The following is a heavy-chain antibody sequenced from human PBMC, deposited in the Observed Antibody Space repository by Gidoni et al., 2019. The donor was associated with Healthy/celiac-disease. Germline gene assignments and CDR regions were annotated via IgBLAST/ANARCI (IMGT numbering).Heavy chain of an antibody. CDR2: ISSSSSYI. V-gene: IGHV3-21*01. CDR3: ARDLGYDSRKYYYYGMDV. J-gene: IGHJ6*02. Sequence: EVQLVESGGGLVKPGGSLRLSCAASGFTFSSYSMNWVRQAPGKGLEWVSSISSSSSYIYYADSVKGRFTISRDNAKNSLYLQMNSLRAEDTAVYYCARDLGYDSRKYYYYGMDVWGQGTTVTVSS. CDR1: GFTFSSYS. D-gene: IGHD3-22*01.